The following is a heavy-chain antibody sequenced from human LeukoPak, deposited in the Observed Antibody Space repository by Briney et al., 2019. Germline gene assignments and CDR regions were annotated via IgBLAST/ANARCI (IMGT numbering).Heavy chain of an antibody. CDR1: GFTFSSYA. V-gene: IGHV3-30*04. CDR3: ARDRARVFDY. J-gene: IGHJ4*02. Sequence: GGSLRLSCAASGFTFSSYAMHWVRQAPGKGLEWVAVISYDGSNKYYADSVKGRFTISRDNSKNTLYLQMNSLRAEDTAVYYCARDRARVFDYWGQGTLVTVSA. CDR2: ISYDGSNK. D-gene: IGHD5-12*01.